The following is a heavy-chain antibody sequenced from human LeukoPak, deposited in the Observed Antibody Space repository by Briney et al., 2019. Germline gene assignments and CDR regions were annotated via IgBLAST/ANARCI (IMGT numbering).Heavy chain of an antibody. CDR1: GFTFSNYD. D-gene: IGHD2-15*01. J-gene: IGHJ2*01. CDR3: AREYCSGGNCAGGFYFDL. V-gene: IGHV3-13*01. Sequence: GGSLRLSCAASGFTFSNYDFHWVRQAAGKGVEWGSAIGVVGDTYYSGSVKGRFTISRESAKNSLYLQMNSLRDGDTAVYYCAREYCSGGNCAGGFYFDLWGRGTPVTVSS. CDR2: IGVVGDT.